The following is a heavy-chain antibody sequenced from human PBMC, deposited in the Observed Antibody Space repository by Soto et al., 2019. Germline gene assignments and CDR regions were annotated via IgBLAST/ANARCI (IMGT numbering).Heavy chain of an antibody. J-gene: IGHJ4*02. D-gene: IGHD6-13*01. CDR2: IWYDGSNK. V-gene: IGHV3-33*01. CDR1: GFTFSSYG. CDR3: ARGPGIAAAGADY. Sequence: QVQLVESGGGVVQPGRSLRLSCAASGFTFSSYGMHWVRQAPGKGLEWVAVIWYDGSNKYYADSVKGRFTISKDNSKNTLYLQMNSLRAEDTAVYYCARGPGIAAAGADYWGQGTLVTVSS.